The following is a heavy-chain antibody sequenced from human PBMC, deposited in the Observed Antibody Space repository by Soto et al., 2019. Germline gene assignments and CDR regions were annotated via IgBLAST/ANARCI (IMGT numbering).Heavy chain of an antibody. CDR1: GITVSRDY. V-gene: IGHV3-53*01. J-gene: IGHJ6*02. D-gene: IGHD3-16*01. Sequence: EVQLVQSGGGLIQPGESLRLSCAASGITVSRDYMSWVRQAPGKGLEWVSIVYSGGATNYADSVEGRCTISRDSAKNMRYRQVHSLRAGDTAVYYWARGGDSYGLDVGGQGTTVTVS. CDR3: ARGGDSYGLDV. CDR2: VYSGGAT.